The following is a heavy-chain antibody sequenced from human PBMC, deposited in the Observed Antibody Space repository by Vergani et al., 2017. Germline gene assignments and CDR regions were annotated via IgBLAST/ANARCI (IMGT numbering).Heavy chain of an antibody. J-gene: IGHJ4*02. CDR1: GYTFTSYY. CDR3: ARGVGATEYYFDY. V-gene: IGHV1-46*03. D-gene: IGHD1-26*01. CDR2: INPSGGST. Sequence: QVQLVQSGAEVKKPGASVKVSCKASGYTFTSYYMHWVRQAPGQGLEWMGIINPSGGSTSYAQKSRGRVTMTRDTSTSTVYMELSGLRSGDTAVYYCARGVGATEYYFDYWGQGTLVTVSS.